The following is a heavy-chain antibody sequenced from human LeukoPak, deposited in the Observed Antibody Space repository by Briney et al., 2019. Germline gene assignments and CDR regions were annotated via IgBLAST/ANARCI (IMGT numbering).Heavy chain of an antibody. Sequence: SETLSLTCAVYGGSFSGYYWSWIRQPPGKGLEWIGEINHSGSTNYNPSLKSRVTISVDTSKNQFSLKLSSVTAADTAVYYCARDQNNTVFDYWGQGTLVTVSS. CDR2: INHSGST. D-gene: IGHD4-17*01. V-gene: IGHV4-34*01. CDR1: GGSFSGYY. J-gene: IGHJ4*02. CDR3: ARDQNNTVFDY.